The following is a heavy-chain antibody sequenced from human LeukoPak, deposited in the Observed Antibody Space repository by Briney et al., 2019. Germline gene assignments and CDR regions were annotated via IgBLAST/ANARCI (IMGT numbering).Heavy chain of an antibody. Sequence: SETLSLTCTVSGWSISSTIYYWGWIRHPPGNGLEWSGYIYYSGTTNYNPSLKSQVTISVDTSKKEIALKLSSVTAADTAVYSCARGRYGTVTRAWFDPWGQGTLVTVPS. D-gene: IGHD3-16*01. V-gene: IGHV4-61*05. CDR2: IYYSGTT. CDR3: ARGRYGTVTRAWFDP. J-gene: IGHJ5*02. CDR1: GWSISSTIYY.